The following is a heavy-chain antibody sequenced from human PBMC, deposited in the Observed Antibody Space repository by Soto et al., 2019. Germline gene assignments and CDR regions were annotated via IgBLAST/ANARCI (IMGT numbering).Heavy chain of an antibody. CDR2: ISYTGRT. J-gene: IGHJ6*02. CDR1: CDSVTSGSYY. D-gene: IGHD7-27*01. Sequence: SETLSLTCIVSCDSVTSGSYYWTWLRQPAGKGLEWIGYISYTGRTKYNPSLQSRVTISVDTSKNDFSLNLSSVTAADTAVYFCAREWGLLPYYVMNVWGHGTAVTVSS. V-gene: IGHV4-61*03. CDR3: AREWGLLPYYVMNV.